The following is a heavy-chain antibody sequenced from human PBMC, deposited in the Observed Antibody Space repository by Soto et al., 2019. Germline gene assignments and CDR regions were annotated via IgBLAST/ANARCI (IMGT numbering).Heavy chain of an antibody. CDR2: ISPNSGGT. CDR1: GYTFTGYY. D-gene: IGHD3-22*01. V-gene: IGHV1-2*02. CDR3: ASLPNYYDSSGYYSVAVDY. J-gene: IGHJ4*02. Sequence: ASVKVSCKASGYTFTGYYMQWVRQAPGQGLEWMGWISPNSGGTNYAQKFQGRVTMTRDTSISTAYMELSRLRSDDTAVYYCASLPNYYDSSGYYSVAVDYWGQGTLVTVSS.